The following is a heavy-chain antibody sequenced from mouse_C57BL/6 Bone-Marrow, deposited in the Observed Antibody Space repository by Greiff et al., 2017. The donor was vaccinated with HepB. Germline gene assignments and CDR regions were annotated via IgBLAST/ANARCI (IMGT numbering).Heavy chain of an antibody. CDR2: INYDGSST. Sequence: DVHLVESEGGLVQPGSSMKLSCTASGFTFSDYYMAWVRQVPEKGLEWVANINYDGSSTYYLDSLKSRFIISRDNAKNILYLQMSSLKSEDTATYYCARDRGLPYAMDYWGQGTSVTVSS. D-gene: IGHD2-2*01. V-gene: IGHV5-16*01. J-gene: IGHJ4*01. CDR3: ARDRGLPYAMDY. CDR1: GFTFSDYY.